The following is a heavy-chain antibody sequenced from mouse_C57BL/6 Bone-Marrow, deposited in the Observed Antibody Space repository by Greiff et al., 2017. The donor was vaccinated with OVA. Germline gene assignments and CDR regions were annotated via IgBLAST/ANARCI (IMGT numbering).Heavy chain of an antibody. CDR1: EYEFPSHD. J-gene: IGHJ1*03. CDR3: ARHYGSSNWDFEV. Sequence: EVQLVESGGGLVQPGESLKLSCESNEYEFPSHDMPWVRQTPEKRLEWVADINSDGGSTYYPDTMKGRFIISRDNTKKTLYLQLSSLRSEDTALYYCARHYGSSNWDFEVWGTGTTVTVSS. CDR2: INSDGGST. V-gene: IGHV5-2*01. D-gene: IGHD1-1*01.